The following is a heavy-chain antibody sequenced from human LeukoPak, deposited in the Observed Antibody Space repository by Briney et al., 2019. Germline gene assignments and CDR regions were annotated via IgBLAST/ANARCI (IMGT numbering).Heavy chain of an antibody. Sequence: GRSLRLSCAASAFTFSEYYMSWIRQAPGKGLGWVVDISSNAEMYSHADLVLGRFTSSRDNGHDPLSLQLNSQEADDWAVDYGAREAVARIFDYWREGALVTVSS. D-gene: IGHD6-19*01. CDR2: ISSNAEMY. CDR3: AREAVARIFDY. CDR1: AFTFSEYY. V-gene: IGHV3-11*01. J-gene: IGHJ4*02.